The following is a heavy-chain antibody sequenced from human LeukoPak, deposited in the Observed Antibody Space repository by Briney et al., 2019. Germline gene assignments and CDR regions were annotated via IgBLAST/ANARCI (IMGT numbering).Heavy chain of an antibody. J-gene: IGHJ5*02. CDR2: INHSGST. Sequence: SETLSLTCAVYGGSFSGYYWSWIRQPPGKGLEWIGEINHSGSTNYNPSLKCRVTISVDTSKNQFSLKLSSVTAADTAVYYCARGRRGVVVPAARKNWFDPWGQGTLVTVSS. V-gene: IGHV4-34*01. CDR1: GGSFSGYY. CDR3: ARGRRGVVVPAARKNWFDP. D-gene: IGHD2-2*01.